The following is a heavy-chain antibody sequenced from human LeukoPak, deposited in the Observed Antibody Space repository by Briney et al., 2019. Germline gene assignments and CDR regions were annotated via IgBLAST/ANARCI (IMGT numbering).Heavy chain of an antibody. D-gene: IGHD6-6*01. Sequence: SETLSLTCSVPGGSISSLYWSWIRQPPGKGLEWIGYIYYTGSTNYNPSLKSRVTMFVDMSKNQFSLRLSSVTATDTAVYYCARHRAYSSSSPFDYWGQGTLVTVSS. CDR3: ARHRAYSSSSPFDY. J-gene: IGHJ4*02. CDR2: IYYTGST. V-gene: IGHV4-59*08. CDR1: GGSISSLY.